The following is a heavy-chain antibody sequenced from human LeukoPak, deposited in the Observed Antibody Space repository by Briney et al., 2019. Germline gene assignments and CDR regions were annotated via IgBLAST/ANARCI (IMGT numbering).Heavy chain of an antibody. CDR3: ARATEGWYVGFDY. CDR1: GFTFSSYS. V-gene: IGHV3-21*01. J-gene: IGHJ4*02. D-gene: IGHD6-19*01. CDR2: ISSSSSYI. Sequence: GSLRLSCAASGFTFSSYSMNWVRQAPGKGLEWVSSISSSSSYIYYADSVRGRLTISRDNAKNSLYLQMNSLRAEDTAVYYCARATEGWYVGFDYWGQGTLVTVAT.